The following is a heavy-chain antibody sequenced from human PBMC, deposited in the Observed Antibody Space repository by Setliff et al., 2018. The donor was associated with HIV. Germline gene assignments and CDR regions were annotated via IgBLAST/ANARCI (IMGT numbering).Heavy chain of an antibody. V-gene: IGHV4-34*01. D-gene: IGHD2-8*01. CDR1: GGSFSGYY. CDR3: ARSFGNGNSRLGN. J-gene: IGHJ4*02. Sequence: SETLSLTCAVYGGSFSGYYWSWIRQPPGKGLEWIGEINHSGSTNYNPSLKSRVTISVDTSKNQFSLKLSSVTAADTAVYYCARSFGNGNSRLGNWGQGTLVTVSS. CDR2: INHSGST.